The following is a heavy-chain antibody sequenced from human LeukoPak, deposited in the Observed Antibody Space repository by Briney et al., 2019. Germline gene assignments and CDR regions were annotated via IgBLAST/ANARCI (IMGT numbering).Heavy chain of an antibody. CDR2: MNPTSGST. J-gene: IGHJ4*02. Sequence: ASVKVSCKASGYTFTNYDINWVRQATGHGLEWMGWMNPTSGSTNSAQKFQGRVTISRNTSIITAYLELSSLTSEDTAVYYCARGEWASNLFFNHWGQGTLVTVSS. CDR3: ARGEWASNLFFNH. V-gene: IGHV1-8*03. D-gene: IGHD1-26*01. CDR1: GYTFTNYD.